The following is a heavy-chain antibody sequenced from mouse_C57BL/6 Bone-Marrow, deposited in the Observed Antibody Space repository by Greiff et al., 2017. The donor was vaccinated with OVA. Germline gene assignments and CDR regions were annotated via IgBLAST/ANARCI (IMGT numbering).Heavy chain of an antibody. CDR2: IRNKANGYTT. V-gene: IGHV7-3*01. Sequence: EVKLVESGGGLVQPGGSLSLSCAASGFTFTDYYMSWVRQPPGKALEWLGFIRNKANGYTTEYSASVKGRFTISRDNSQSILYLQMNALRAEDSATYYCARPLGPYYFDYWGQGTTLTVSS. J-gene: IGHJ2*01. CDR1: GFTFTDYY. D-gene: IGHD4-1*01. CDR3: ARPLGPYYFDY.